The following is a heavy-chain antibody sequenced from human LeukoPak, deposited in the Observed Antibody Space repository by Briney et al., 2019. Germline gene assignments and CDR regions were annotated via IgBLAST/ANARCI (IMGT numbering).Heavy chain of an antibody. D-gene: IGHD3-10*02. V-gene: IGHV3-48*03. Sequence: TGGSLRLSCAASGFTFSSYAMSWVRQAPRKGLEWVSAISSSGSTIYYADSVKGRFTISRDNAKNSLYLQMNSLRAEDTAVYYCAELGITMIGGVWGKGTTVTISS. J-gene: IGHJ6*04. CDR3: AELGITMIGGV. CDR2: ISSSGSTI. CDR1: GFTFSSYA.